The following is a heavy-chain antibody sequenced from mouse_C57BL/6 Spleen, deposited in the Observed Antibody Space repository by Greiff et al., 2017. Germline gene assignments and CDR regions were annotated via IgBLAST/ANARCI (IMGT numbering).Heavy chain of an antibody. CDR1: GFTFNTYA. Sequence: EVHLVESGGGLVQPKGSLKLSCAASGFTFNTYAMHWVRQAPGKGLEWVARIRSKSSNYATYYADSVKDRFTISRDDSQSMLYLQMNNLKTEDTAMYYCVRDKRGDYGSDYAMDYWGQGTSVTVSS. D-gene: IGHD1-1*01. J-gene: IGHJ4*01. CDR3: VRDKRGDYGSDYAMDY. CDR2: IRSKSSNYAT. V-gene: IGHV10-3*01.